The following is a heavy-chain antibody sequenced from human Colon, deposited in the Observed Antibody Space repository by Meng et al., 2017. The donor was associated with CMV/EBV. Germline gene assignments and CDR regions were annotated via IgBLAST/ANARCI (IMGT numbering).Heavy chain of an antibody. D-gene: IGHD2/OR15-2a*01. J-gene: IGHJ4*02. CDR3: ARGQFLHYFDD. V-gene: IGHV3-23*01. CDR1: GVTFSDSV. CDR2: ISSRGDKR. Sequence: GESLKISCVVSGVTFSDSVMSWVRQAPGKGLEWVAAISSRGDKRDYADSVKGRFTISRDNFRNTVILQMSSMKVEDTAVYYCARGQFLHYFDDWGRGTLVTASS.